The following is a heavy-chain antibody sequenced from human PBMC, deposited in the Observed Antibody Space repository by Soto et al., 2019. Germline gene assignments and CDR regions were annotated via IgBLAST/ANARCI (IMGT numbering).Heavy chain of an antibody. CDR1: GFTFGSFA. CDR2: ISGSGGST. D-gene: IGHD3-3*01. Sequence: PSETLRLSCAASGFTFGSFAISWGRQAPGKGLEWVSTISGSGGSTYYADSVKGRFTISRDFSRNTLHLQMNSLRAEDTAVYYCAKDGTFGVFDIWGQGTMVTVSS. V-gene: IGHV3-23*01. J-gene: IGHJ3*02. CDR3: AKDGTFGVFDI.